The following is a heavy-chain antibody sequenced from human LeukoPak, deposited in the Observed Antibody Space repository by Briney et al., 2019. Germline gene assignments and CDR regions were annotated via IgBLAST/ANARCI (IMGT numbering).Heavy chain of an antibody. Sequence: SEALSLTCTVSGGSISSSSYYWSWIRQPPGKGLEWIGYIYYSGSTNYNPSLKSRVTISVDTSKNQFSLKLSSVTAADTAVYYCARGGGPTGPYGDYDDLFDYWGQGTLVTVSS. J-gene: IGHJ4*02. CDR1: GGSISSSSYY. D-gene: IGHD4-17*01. CDR2: IYYSGST. V-gene: IGHV4-61*01. CDR3: ARGGGPTGPYGDYDDLFDY.